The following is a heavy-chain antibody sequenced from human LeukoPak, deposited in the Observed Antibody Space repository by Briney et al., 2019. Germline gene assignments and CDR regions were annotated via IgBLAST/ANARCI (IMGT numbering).Heavy chain of an antibody. D-gene: IGHD1-26*01. CDR1: GFTFSSFG. CDR3: AKAGSYYAYYYMDV. J-gene: IGHJ6*03. V-gene: IGHV3-30*18. CDR2: ISYDGSNK. Sequence: GGSLRLSCVASGFTFSSFGMHWVRQAPGKGLEWVAVISYDGSNKYYADSVKGRFTISRDNSRNTVYLQMNSLRAEDTAVYYCAKAGSYYAYYYMDVWGKGTTVTVSS.